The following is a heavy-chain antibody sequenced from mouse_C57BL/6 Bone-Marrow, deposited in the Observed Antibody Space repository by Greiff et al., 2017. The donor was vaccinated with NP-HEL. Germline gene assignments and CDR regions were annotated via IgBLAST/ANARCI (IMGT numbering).Heavy chain of an antibody. J-gene: IGHJ2*01. CDR1: GFSLTSYG. V-gene: IGHV2-2*01. D-gene: IGHD2-3*01. Sequence: QVQLKESGPGLVQPSQSLSITCTVSGFSLTSYGVHWVRQSPGKGLEWLGVIWSGGSTDYNAAFISRLSISKDNSKSQVFFKMNSLQADDTAIYYCARLSMYDGYYVGYFDYWGQGTTLTVSS. CDR3: ARLSMYDGYYVGYFDY. CDR2: IWSGGST.